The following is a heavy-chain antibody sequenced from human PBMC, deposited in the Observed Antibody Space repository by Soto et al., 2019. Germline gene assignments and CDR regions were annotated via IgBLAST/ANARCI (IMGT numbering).Heavy chain of an antibody. CDR3: ASGDSPGAFDI. D-gene: IGHD3-22*01. V-gene: IGHV3-30*03. J-gene: IGHJ3*02. CDR1: GFTFSSYG. Sequence: PGGSLRLSCAASGFTFSSYGMHWVRQAPGKGLEWVAVISYDGSNKYYADSVKGRFTISRDNSKNTLYLQMNSLRAEDTAVCYCASGDSPGAFDIWGQGTMVTVSS. CDR2: ISYDGSNK.